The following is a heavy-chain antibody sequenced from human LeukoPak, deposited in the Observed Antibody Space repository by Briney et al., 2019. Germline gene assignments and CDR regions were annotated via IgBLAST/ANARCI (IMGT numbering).Heavy chain of an antibody. J-gene: IGHJ4*02. V-gene: IGHV4-59*12. CDR1: GGSITGFY. D-gene: IGHD1-26*01. Sequence: SETLSLTCTVSGGSITGFYWSWIRQFPGKGLEWIGYKHYSGTTHYNPSLESRVTISVDTSKNQFSLRLNSVTAADTAVYYCARRGANLDYWGQGTLVTVSS. CDR2: KHYSGTT. CDR3: ARRGANLDY.